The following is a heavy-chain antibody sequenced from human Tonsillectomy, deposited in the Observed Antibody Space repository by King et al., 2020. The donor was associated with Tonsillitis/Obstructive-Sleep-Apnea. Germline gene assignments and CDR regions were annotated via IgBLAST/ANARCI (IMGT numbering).Heavy chain of an antibody. V-gene: IGHV6-1*01. CDR2: TYYRSKWYN. CDR1: GDSVSSNSAA. D-gene: IGHD4-17*01. CDR3: ARDPQYGDRNLFDY. Sequence: VQLQQSGPGLVKPSQTLSLTCAISGDSVSSNSAAWNWTRQSPSRGLEWLGRTYYRSKWYNDYAVSVKSRITINPETSKNQFSRQLNLWTPEDTAVYYCARDPQYGDRNLFDYWGQGTLVTVSS. J-gene: IGHJ4*02.